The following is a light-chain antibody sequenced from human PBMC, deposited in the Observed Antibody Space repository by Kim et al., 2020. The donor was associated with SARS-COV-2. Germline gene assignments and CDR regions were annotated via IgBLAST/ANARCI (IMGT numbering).Light chain of an antibody. J-gene: IGKJ4*01. CDR2: DAS. V-gene: IGKV1-33*01. Sequence: DIQMTQSPSSLSASAGDRVTISCQASQDISKYVNWYQQKAGKAPKLLIYDASTLEKGVPSRFSGRRSGTDFTFTINSLQPEDIATYYCQQYDATPPTFGGGTKVDIK. CDR1: QDISKY. CDR3: QQYDATPPT.